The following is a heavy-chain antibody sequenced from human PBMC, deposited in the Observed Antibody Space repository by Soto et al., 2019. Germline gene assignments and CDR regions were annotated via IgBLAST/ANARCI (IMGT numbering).Heavy chain of an antibody. CDR3: AKDLGHTGIVGHDY. D-gene: IGHD1-26*01. V-gene: IGHV1-3*01. J-gene: IGHJ4*02. CDR2: INAGNGNT. CDR1: RYTFTSYA. Sequence: ASVKVSCKASRYTFTSYAIHWVRQAPGQRLEWMGWINAGNGNTKYSQKYQGRVTITRDTSASTAYMELNSLRAEDTAVYYCAKDLGHTGIVGHDYWGQGTLVTVSS.